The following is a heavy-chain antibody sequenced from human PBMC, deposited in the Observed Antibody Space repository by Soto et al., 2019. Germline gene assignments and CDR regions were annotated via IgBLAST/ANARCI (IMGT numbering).Heavy chain of an antibody. CDR3: VRNWRYYGGDYYYGMDA. J-gene: IGHJ6*02. CDR2: IYWDDDE. V-gene: IGHV2-5*02. Sequence: ITLKESGPTLVKPTQTLTLTCTFSGFSLNTGGVGVGWVRQPRGKAMEWLALIYWDDDERYRPSLRSRLNITKDTRNNPGVLTMTNMDPEDTATYYCVRNWRYYGGDYYYGMDAWGQGTTVTVSS. CDR1: GFSLNTGGVG. D-gene: IGHD3-10*01.